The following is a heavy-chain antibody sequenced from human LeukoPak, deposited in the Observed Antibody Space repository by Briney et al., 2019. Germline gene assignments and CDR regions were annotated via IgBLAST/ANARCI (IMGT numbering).Heavy chain of an antibody. Sequence: ASVKVSCKASGFTFTSSAMQWVRQARGQRLEWIGWIVVGSGNTNYAQKFQGRVTITRDMSTSTAYMELSSLRSEDTAVYYCAAEIVGATMDFSQDWGQGTLVTVSS. CDR3: AAEIVGATMDFSQD. D-gene: IGHD1-26*01. CDR1: GFTFTSSA. CDR2: IVVGSGNT. J-gene: IGHJ4*02. V-gene: IGHV1-58*02.